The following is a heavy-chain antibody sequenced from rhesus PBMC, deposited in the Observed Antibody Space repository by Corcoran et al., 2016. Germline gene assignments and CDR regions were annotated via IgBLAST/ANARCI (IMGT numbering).Heavy chain of an antibody. CDR2: IGPGGDP. CDR1: GFTFSSYA. D-gene: IGHD2-39*02. CDR3: AREVVSNHFDY. V-gene: IGHV3-72*01. Sequence: EVQLVESGGGLVQPGGSLRLSCAASGFTFSSYAMQWVNQAPGKGLEWVSDIGPGGDPYYAVAVKGRFNISRDNAKNSLYLQMNSRRAVDTAVYYCAREVVSNHFDYWGQGVLVTVSS. J-gene: IGHJ4*01.